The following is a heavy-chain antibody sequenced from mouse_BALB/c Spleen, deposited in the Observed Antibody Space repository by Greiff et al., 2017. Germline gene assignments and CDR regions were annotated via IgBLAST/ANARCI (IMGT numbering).Heavy chain of an antibody. Sequence: QVQLQQSAAELARPGASVKMSCKASGYTFTSYTMHWVKQRPGQGLEWIGYINPSSGYTEYNQKFKDKTTLTADKSSSTAYMQLSSLTSEDSAVYYCARILSTMITTGFAYWGQGTLVTVSA. D-gene: IGHD2-4*01. CDR3: ARILSTMITTGFAY. V-gene: IGHV1-4*02. CDR2: INPSSGYT. CDR1: GYTFTSYT. J-gene: IGHJ3*01.